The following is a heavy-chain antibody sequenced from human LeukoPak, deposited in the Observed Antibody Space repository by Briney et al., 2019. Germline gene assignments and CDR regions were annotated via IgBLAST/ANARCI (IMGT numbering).Heavy chain of an antibody. V-gene: IGHV4-59*08. D-gene: IGHD6-19*01. CDR2: IYYSGST. Sequence: SETLSLTCTVSGGSISGYYWSWIRQSPGKGLEWIGYIYYSGSTNYNPSLKSRVTISVDSSKNQFSLRLSSVPAADRAVYYCARHQGSGWYTPSFDHWGQGTLVTVSS. J-gene: IGHJ4*02. CDR3: ARHQGSGWYTPSFDH. CDR1: GGSISGYY.